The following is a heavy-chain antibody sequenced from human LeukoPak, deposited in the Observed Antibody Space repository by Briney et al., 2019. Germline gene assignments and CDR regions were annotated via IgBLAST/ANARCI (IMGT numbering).Heavy chain of an antibody. Sequence: GESLKISCKGSGYSFTSYWIGWVRQLPGKGLEWMGWISAYNGDTKYAQKLQGRVTMTTDTPTSTGYMELRSLTSDDTAIYYCGRVDMAASKDYWGQGTLVTVSS. CDR1: GYSFTSYW. V-gene: IGHV1-18*01. D-gene: IGHD5-24*01. CDR2: ISAYNGDT. CDR3: GRVDMAASKDY. J-gene: IGHJ4*02.